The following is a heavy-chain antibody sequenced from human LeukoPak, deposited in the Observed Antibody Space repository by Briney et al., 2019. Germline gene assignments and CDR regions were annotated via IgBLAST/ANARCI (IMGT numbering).Heavy chain of an antibody. Sequence: NGTTYYNPAFKGRVTVSGDTSKTQFSLNLNSLTAADTAVYYGARDRMDTALAFFFDYWGQGTLVTVSS. CDR2: NGTT. J-gene: IGHJ4*02. D-gene: IGHD5-18*01. V-gene: IGHV4-31*02. CDR3: ARDRMDTALAFFFDY.